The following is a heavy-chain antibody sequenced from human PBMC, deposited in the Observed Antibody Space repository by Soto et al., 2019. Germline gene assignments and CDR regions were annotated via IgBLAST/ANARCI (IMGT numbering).Heavy chain of an antibody. V-gene: IGHV3-7*01. CDR1: GFTFSSYW. J-gene: IGHJ3*02. Sequence: EVQLVESGGGLVQPGGSLRLSCAASGFTFSSYWMSWVRQAPGKGLEWVANIKQDGREKYYVDSVKGRFTISRDNAKNSLYLQMTSLRAEDTAVYYCARGYCGGDCYHIDAFEIWGQGTMVTVSS. CDR2: IKQDGREK. D-gene: IGHD2-21*01. CDR3: ARGYCGGDCYHIDAFEI.